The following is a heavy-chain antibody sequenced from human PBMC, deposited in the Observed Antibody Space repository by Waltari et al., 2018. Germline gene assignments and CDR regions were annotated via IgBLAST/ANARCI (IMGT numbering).Heavy chain of an antibody. Sequence: QVQLQESGPGLVKPSETLSLTCAVSGYSISSGSYWGWHRQPPGKGLEWIGSIYHSGSTYYNPSLKSRVTISVDTSKNQFSLKLSSVTAADTAVYYCARVSLYCSGGSCQDYWGQGTLVTVSS. CDR3: ARVSLYCSGGSCQDY. CDR1: GYSISSGSY. V-gene: IGHV4-38-2*01. J-gene: IGHJ4*02. D-gene: IGHD2-15*01. CDR2: IYHSGST.